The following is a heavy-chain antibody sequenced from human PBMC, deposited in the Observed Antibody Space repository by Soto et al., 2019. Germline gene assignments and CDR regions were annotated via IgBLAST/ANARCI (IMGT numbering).Heavy chain of an antibody. J-gene: IGHJ4*02. CDR2: INHSGST. Sequence: QVQLQQWGAGLLKPSETLSLTCAVYGGSFSGYYWSWIRQPPGKGLEWIGEINHSGSTNYNPSLKSRVTISVHTSNNQFSLKLSSVTAADTAVYYCALDQVAVAGTVAAPYGLPWGQGTLVTVFS. CDR3: ALDQVAVAGTVAAPYGLP. CDR1: GGSFSGYY. D-gene: IGHD6-19*01. V-gene: IGHV4-34*01.